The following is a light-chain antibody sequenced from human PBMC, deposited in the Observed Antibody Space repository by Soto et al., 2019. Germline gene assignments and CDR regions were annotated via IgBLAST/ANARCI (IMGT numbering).Light chain of an antibody. V-gene: IGKV3D-20*02. Sequence: VLTSPRGPLPLKTGERATLSCRASQSVSSSYLAWYQQKPGQAPRLLIYGASNRATGIPARFSGSGSGTDFTLTIFFLEPEDFAIYYFQRRGIWPQTFFQAT. CDR1: QSVSSSY. CDR3: QRRGIWPQT. J-gene: IGKJ1*01. CDR2: GAS.